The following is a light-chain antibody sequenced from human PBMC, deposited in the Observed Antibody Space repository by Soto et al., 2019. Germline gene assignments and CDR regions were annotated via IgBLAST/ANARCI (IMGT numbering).Light chain of an antibody. CDR3: CSYTSSSPVV. J-gene: IGLJ2*01. V-gene: IGLV2-14*01. Sequence: QSALTQPASVSGSPGQSITISCTGTSSDVGGYNYVSWYQQHPGKAPKLMIYDVSNRPSGVSTRFSGSKSGNTASLTISGLQAEDEADYYCCSYTSSSPVVFGGGTKLTVL. CDR1: SSDVGGYNY. CDR2: DVS.